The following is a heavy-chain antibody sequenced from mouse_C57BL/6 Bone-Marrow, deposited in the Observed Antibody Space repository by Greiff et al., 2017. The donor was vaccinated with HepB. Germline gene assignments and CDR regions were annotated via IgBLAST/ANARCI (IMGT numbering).Heavy chain of an antibody. D-gene: IGHD4-1*01. V-gene: IGHV1-74*01. J-gene: IGHJ4*01. CDR1: GYTFTSYW. CDR2: IHPSDSYT. CDR3: AMKLTGTNYAMDY. Sequence: QVQLQQPGAELVKPGASVKVSCKASGYTFTSYWMHWVKQRPGQGLEWIGRIHPSDSYTNYNQKFKGKATLTVDKSSSTAYMQLSSLTSEDSAVYYCAMKLTGTNYAMDYWGQGTSVTVSS.